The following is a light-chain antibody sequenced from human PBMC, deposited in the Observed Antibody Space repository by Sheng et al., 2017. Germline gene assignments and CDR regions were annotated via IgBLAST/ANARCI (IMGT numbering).Light chain of an antibody. CDR2: VAS. V-gene: IGKV1-17*01. J-gene: IGKJ2*01. CDR3: QQLNSYPYT. Sequence: DIQMTQSPSSLSASVGDRVTITCRASQRISTYLSWYQQKPGIAPKLLIYVASNLQSGVPSRFSGSGSGTDFTLTISSLQPEDFATYYCQQLNSYPYTFGQGTKLEIK. CDR1: QRISTY.